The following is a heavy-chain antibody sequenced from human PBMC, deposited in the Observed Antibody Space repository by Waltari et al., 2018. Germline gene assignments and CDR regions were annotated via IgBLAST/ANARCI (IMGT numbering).Heavy chain of an antibody. D-gene: IGHD3-22*01. V-gene: IGHV3-30*03. CDR2: ISYDTNNK. Sequence: QVQLVESGGGVVQPGRSLRLSCAASGFPFSTYGMHWVPQTPGKGLDWVAVISYDTNNKYYADSVKGRFTISRDNVNNSLYLQMNGLRAEDTAVYHCTRNALYYETNGPQRGGEYWGQGTLVTVSS. J-gene: IGHJ4*02. CDR1: GFPFSTYG. CDR3: TRNALYYETNGPQRGGEY.